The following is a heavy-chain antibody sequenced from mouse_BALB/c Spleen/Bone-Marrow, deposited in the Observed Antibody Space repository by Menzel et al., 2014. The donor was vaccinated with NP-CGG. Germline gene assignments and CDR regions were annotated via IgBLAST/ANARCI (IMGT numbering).Heavy chain of an antibody. CDR3: ARKSYYDYDGRPWFAY. J-gene: IGHJ3*01. Sequence: EVKLVESGGGLVKPGGSLKLSCAASGFTFSSYAMSWVRQTPEKRLEWVATISSGGSYTYYPDSVKGRFTISRDNAKNTLYLQMSSLRSEDTAMSYCARKSYYDYDGRPWFAYWGQGTLVTVSA. CDR2: ISSGGSYT. CDR1: GFTFSSYA. V-gene: IGHV5-9-3*01. D-gene: IGHD2-4*01.